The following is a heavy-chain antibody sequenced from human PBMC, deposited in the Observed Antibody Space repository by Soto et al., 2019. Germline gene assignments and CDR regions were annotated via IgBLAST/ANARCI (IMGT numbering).Heavy chain of an antibody. CDR1: GFSLSTSGVG. CDR3: AHRPAAIFGVVMFFDY. Sequence: SGPTLVNPTQTLTLTCTFSGFSLSTSGVGVGWIRQPPGKALEWLALIYWDDDKRYSPSLKSRLTITKDTSKNQVVLTMTNMDPVDTATYYCAHRPAAIFGVVMFFDYWGQGTLVTVSS. V-gene: IGHV2-5*02. CDR2: IYWDDDK. D-gene: IGHD3-3*01. J-gene: IGHJ4*02.